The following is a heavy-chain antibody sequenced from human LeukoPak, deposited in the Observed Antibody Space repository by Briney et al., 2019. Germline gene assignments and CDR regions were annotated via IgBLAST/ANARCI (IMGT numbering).Heavy chain of an antibody. Sequence: PSETPSLTCTVSSGSITSYYWSWIRQPPGKGLEWIGYIYYSGSTNYNPSLTSRGTISVDTSKNQFSLKLSSVTAADTAVYYCARGGVNYKIAGPWGQGALVTVSS. D-gene: IGHD3-10*01. CDR1: SGSITSYY. J-gene: IGHJ5*02. CDR3: ARGGVNYKIAGP. V-gene: IGHV4-59*01. CDR2: IYYSGST.